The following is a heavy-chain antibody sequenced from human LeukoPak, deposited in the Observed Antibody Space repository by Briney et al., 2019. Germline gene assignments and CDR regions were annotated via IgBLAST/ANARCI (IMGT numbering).Heavy chain of an antibody. V-gene: IGHV3-53*05. CDR3: AKEALVVPAATFDY. Sequence: GGSLRLSCAASGFTVSSNYMSWVRQAPGKGLEWVSVIYSGGSSYYADSVKGRFTISRDNSKNTLYLQMNSLRVEDTAVYYCAKEALVVPAATFDYWGQGTLVTVSS. D-gene: IGHD2-2*01. J-gene: IGHJ4*02. CDR2: IYSGGSS. CDR1: GFTVSSNY.